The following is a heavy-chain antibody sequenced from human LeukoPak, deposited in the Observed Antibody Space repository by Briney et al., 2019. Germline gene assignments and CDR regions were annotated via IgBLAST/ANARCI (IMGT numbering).Heavy chain of an antibody. D-gene: IGHD6-25*01. Sequence: GGSLRLSCAASGFTFDDYAMHWVRHAPGKGLEWVSGISWNSGSIGYADSVKGRFTISRDNAKNSLYLQMNSLRAEDTALYYCAKDILSGAFDIWGQGTMVTVSS. J-gene: IGHJ3*02. V-gene: IGHV3-9*01. CDR1: GFTFDDYA. CDR2: ISWNSGSI. CDR3: AKDILSGAFDI.